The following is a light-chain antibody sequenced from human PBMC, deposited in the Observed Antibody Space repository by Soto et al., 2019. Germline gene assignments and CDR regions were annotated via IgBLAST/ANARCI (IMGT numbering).Light chain of an antibody. CDR2: DAY. J-gene: IGKJ1*01. CDR3: QQYNSYFQT. Sequence: IPMSQSPASLSATVRDRVTLSCKASQHISEYLNWYQYKPGKASKLLIFDAYNLESGVPSRFSGSGSGTEFTLTISSLQPDDLATYYCQQYNSYFQTFGQGTNV. CDR1: QHISEY. V-gene: IGKV1-5*01.